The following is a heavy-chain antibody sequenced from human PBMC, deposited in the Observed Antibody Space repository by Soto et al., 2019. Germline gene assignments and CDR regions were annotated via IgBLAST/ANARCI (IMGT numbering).Heavy chain of an antibody. CDR1: GFTFSSYG. CDR3: ARAEGYCSSNSCQYGMDV. D-gene: IGHD2-2*01. Sequence: PGGSLRLSCAASGFTFSSYGMHWVRQAPGKGLEWVAVIWYDGSNKYYADSVKGRFTISRDNSKNTLYLQMNSLRAEDMAVYYCARAEGYCSSNSCQYGMDVWGQGATVTVSS. J-gene: IGHJ6*02. V-gene: IGHV3-33*01. CDR2: IWYDGSNK.